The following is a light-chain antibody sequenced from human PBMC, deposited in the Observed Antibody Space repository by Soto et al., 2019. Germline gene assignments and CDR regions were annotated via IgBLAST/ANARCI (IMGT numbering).Light chain of an antibody. V-gene: IGKV3-20*01. J-gene: IGKJ4*01. CDR1: QSVRSSF. CDR3: QPYNNWPLT. Sequence: EIVVTQSPGTLSLSPGERATLSCRASQSVRSSFLAWYQQKPGQAPRLLIYGASSRATGIPDRFSGSGSGTDFTLTISRLEPEDFAVYYCQPYNNWPLTFGGGTKVESK. CDR2: GAS.